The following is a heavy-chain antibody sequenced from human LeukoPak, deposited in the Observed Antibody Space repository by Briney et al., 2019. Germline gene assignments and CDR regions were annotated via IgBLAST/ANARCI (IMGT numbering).Heavy chain of an antibody. D-gene: IGHD2-15*01. Sequence: PSETLSLTCTVSGDSINSAIYCWGWIRQPPGKDLEWIGTICHSGSTYYNPSLKSRVTVSVDTSKSQLSLRLNSVTAADTSVYYCARYCNAGACSMFKTFDVWGQGTMVTVSS. CDR2: ICHSGST. J-gene: IGHJ3*01. V-gene: IGHV4-39*01. CDR1: GDSINSAIYC. CDR3: ARYCNAGACSMFKTFDV.